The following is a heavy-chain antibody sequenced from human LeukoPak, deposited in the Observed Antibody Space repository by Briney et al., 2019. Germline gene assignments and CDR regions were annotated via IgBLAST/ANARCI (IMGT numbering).Heavy chain of an antibody. CDR2: IIPIFGTA. J-gene: IGHJ4*02. CDR1: GGTFSSYA. CDR3: ARDDWAARLLPPDY. V-gene: IGHV1-69*05. D-gene: IGHD6-6*01. Sequence: ASVKVSCKASGGTFSSYAISWVRQAPGQGLEWMGGIIPIFGTANYARKLQGRVTMTTDTSTSTAYMELRSLRSDDTAVYYCARDDWAARLLPPDYWGQGTLVTVSS.